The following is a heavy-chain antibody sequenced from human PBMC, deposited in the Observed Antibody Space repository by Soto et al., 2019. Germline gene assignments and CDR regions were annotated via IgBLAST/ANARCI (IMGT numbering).Heavy chain of an antibody. CDR2: IVSDGSAK. D-gene: IGHD1-1*01. CDR1: GFPFSTYG. CDR3: ARDDAFGNENGFDI. Sequence: QVQLVESRGGVVQPGTSLRLSCAVSGFPFSTYGFHWVRQPPGKGLEWVAVIVSDGSAKYHADSVEGRFTISRDNSKDTLYLQMNSLRAEDTAVYYCARDDAFGNENGFDIWGQGTMVTVSS. J-gene: IGHJ3*02. V-gene: IGHV3-33*01.